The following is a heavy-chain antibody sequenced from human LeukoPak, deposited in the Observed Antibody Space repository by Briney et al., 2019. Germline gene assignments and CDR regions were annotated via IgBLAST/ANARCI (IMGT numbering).Heavy chain of an antibody. D-gene: IGHD6-19*01. CDR1: GFTFSQYW. V-gene: IGHV3-7*01. CDR2: IKQDGSEK. J-gene: IGHJ3*02. CDR3: ARDGYGQWLVTGNDAFDI. Sequence: GGSLRLSCAASGFTFSQYWMSWVRQAPGKGLEWVANIKQDGSEKYFVDSVKGRFTISRDNAKNSLYLQMNSLRAEDTAVYYCARDGYGQWLVTGNDAFDIWGQGTMVTVSS.